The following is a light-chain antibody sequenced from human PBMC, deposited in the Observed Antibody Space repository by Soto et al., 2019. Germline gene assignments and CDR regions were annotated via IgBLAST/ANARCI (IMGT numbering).Light chain of an antibody. V-gene: IGKV3-11*01. CDR1: QSVSSY. CDR3: HQYGSSRHT. J-gene: IGKJ2*01. CDR2: DAS. Sequence: EIVLTQSPATLSLSPGERATLSCRASQSVSSYLAWYQQKPGQAPRLLIYDASNRATGIPARFSGSGSGTDFTLTISSLEPEDFAVYYCHQYGSSRHTFGQGTKVDIK.